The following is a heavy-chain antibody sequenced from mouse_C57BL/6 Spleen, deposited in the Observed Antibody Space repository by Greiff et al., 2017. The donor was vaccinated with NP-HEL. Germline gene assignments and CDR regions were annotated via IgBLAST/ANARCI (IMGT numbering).Heavy chain of an antibody. V-gene: IGHV12-3*01. J-gene: IGHJ3*01. CDR2: ITHSGDT. CDR3: AGDLYDYGPGFAY. CDR1: GFPITSGYY. Sequence: VKLQESGPGLVKPSQSLFLTCSITGFPITSGYYWIWIRQSPGKPLEWMGYITHSGDTFYNPSLQSPISITRETSKNQFFLQLNSVTTEDTAMYYCAGDLYDYGPGFAYWGQGTLVTVSA. D-gene: IGHD2-4*01.